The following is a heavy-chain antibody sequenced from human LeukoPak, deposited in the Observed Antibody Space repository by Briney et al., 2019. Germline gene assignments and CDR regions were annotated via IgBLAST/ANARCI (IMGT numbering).Heavy chain of an antibody. CDR3: ARVPAGPVTSDY. CDR1: GGSISSGDYY. J-gene: IGHJ4*02. Sequence: SETLSLTCTVSGGSISSGDYYWSWIRQPPGKGLEWIGYIYYSGSTYYNPSLKSRVTISVDTSKNQFSLKLSSVTAADTAVYYCARVPAGPVTSDYWAREPWSPSPQ. CDR2: IYYSGST. V-gene: IGHV4-30-4*01. D-gene: IGHD6-19*01.